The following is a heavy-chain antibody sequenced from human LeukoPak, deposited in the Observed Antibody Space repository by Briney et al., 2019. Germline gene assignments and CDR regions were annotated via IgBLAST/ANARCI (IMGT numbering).Heavy chain of an antibody. CDR1: GFTFSSYW. D-gene: IGHD2-2*01. Sequence: GSLRLSCAASGFTFSSYWMSWVRQPPGKGLEWIGSIYYSGSTYYNPSLKSRVTIYVDTSKNQFSLKLSSVTAADTAVYYCASPWDIVVVPASAGDAFDIWGQGTMVTVSS. J-gene: IGHJ3*02. V-gene: IGHV4-39*01. CDR2: IYYSGST. CDR3: ASPWDIVVVPASAGDAFDI.